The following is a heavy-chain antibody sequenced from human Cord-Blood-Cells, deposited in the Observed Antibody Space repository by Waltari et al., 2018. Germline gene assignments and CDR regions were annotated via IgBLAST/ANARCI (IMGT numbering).Heavy chain of an antibody. D-gene: IGHD4-4*01. V-gene: IGHV1-2*02. CDR2: INTNSGGT. CDR1: GYTLTGYY. CDR3: ARIQLGDAFDI. Sequence: QVQLVQSEPEVKKPGASVTVYCKASGYTLTGYYMHWLRQAPGQGLEWMGWINTNSGGTNYAQKFQGRVTMTRDTSISTAYMELSRLRSDDTAVYYCARIQLGDAFDIWGQGTMVTVSS. J-gene: IGHJ3*02.